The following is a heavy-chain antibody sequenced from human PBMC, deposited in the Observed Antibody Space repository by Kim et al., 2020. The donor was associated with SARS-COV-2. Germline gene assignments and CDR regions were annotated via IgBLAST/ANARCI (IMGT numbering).Heavy chain of an antibody. J-gene: IGHJ4*02. D-gene: IGHD3-9*01. Sequence: GGSLRLSCAASGFTFSSYGMHWVRQAPGKGLEWVAVISYDGSNKYYADSVKGRFTISRDNSKNTLYLQMNSLRAEDTAVYYCAKDVPNYDILTGYTYCGQGTLVTVS. CDR3: AKDVPNYDILTGYTY. CDR2: ISYDGSNK. V-gene: IGHV3-30*18. CDR1: GFTFSSYG.